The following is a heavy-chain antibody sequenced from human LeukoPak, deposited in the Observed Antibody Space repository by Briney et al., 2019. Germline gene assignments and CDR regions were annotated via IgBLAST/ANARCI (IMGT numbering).Heavy chain of an antibody. CDR3: AGHHPRNTVDF. D-gene: IGHD2/OR15-2a*01. J-gene: IGHJ4*02. CDR2: ISDIGSI. V-gene: IGHV4-59*08. CDR1: GGSISSYY. Sequence: SETLSLTCTVSGGSISSYYWSWIRQPPGKGLEWIAYISDIGSINYNPSLKSRVTISLDTSKNQFSLKLSSVTATDTAVYYCAGHHPRNTVDFWGQGTLVTVSS.